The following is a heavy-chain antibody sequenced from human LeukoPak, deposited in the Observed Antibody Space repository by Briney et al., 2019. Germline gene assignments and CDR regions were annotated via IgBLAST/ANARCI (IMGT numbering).Heavy chain of an antibody. V-gene: IGHV4-61*08. Sequence: SETLSLTCTVSGGSISSGDYYWSWIRQPPGKGLEWIGYIYYSGSTNYNPSLKSRVTISVDTSKNQFSLKLSSATAADTAVYYCARVIVVVPAAIRWFDPWGQGTLVTVSS. D-gene: IGHD2-2*01. CDR2: IYYSGST. J-gene: IGHJ5*02. CDR3: ARVIVVVPAAIRWFDP. CDR1: GGSISSGDYY.